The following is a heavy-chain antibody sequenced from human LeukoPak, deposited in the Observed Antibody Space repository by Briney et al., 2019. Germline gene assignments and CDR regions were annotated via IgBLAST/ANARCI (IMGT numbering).Heavy chain of an antibody. D-gene: IGHD2-2*01. V-gene: IGHV3-30*03. J-gene: IGHJ3*02. CDR3: LVPAAILDAFDI. CDR2: ISYDGSNK. CDR1: GFTFSGYG. Sequence: PGRSLRLSCAASGFTFSGYGMHWVRQAPGKGLEWVAVISYDGSNKYYADSVKGRFTISRDNSKNTLYLQMNSLRAEDTAVYYCLVPAAILDAFDIWGQGTMVTVSS.